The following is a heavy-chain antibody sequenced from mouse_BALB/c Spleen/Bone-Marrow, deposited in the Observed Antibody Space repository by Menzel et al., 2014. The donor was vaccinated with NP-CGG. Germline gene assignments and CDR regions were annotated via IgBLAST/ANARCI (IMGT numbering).Heavy chain of an antibody. D-gene: IGHD1-2*01. J-gene: IGHJ4*01. CDR1: GFTFSSYV. CDR2: ISSGGRYT. CDR3: TRDQFITTAMRAMDY. Sequence: EVQRVESGGGLVKPGGSLKLSCAASGFTFSSYVMSWVRRSPEKRLEWVAEISSGGRYTYYPDTVTGRFTISRDNAKNTLYLEMSSLRSEDTAMYYCTRDQFITTAMRAMDYWGQGTSVTVSS. V-gene: IGHV5-9-4*01.